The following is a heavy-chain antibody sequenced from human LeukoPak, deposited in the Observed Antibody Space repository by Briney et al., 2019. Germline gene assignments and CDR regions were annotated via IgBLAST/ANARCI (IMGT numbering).Heavy chain of an antibody. CDR3: ARVDTAIKVDY. D-gene: IGHD5-18*01. V-gene: IGHV4-38-2*02. Sequence: SETLSLTCTVSGYSISSGYYWGWIRQTPGKGLEWIGYIYHGGRTDYNPSLKSRVTISVDTSKNQFSLKLSSVTAADTAVYYCARVDTAIKVDYWGQGTLVTVSS. CDR2: IYHGGRT. J-gene: IGHJ4*02. CDR1: GYSISSGYY.